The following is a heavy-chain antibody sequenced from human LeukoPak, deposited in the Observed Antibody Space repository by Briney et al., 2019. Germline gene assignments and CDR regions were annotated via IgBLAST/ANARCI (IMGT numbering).Heavy chain of an antibody. D-gene: IGHD3-22*01. CDR1: GFTFSSYW. Sequence: GGSLRLSCAASGFTFSSYWMSWVRQAPGKGLEWVANIKQDGSEKYYVDSVKGRFTISRDNAKNSLYLQMNSLRAEDTAVYYCARDDGSGYYYDAFDIWGQGTMVTVSS. CDR2: IKQDGSEK. V-gene: IGHV3-7*01. CDR3: ARDDGSGYYYDAFDI. J-gene: IGHJ3*02.